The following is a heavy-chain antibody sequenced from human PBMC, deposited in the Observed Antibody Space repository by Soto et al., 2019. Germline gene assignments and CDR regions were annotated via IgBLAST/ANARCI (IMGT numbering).Heavy chain of an antibody. D-gene: IGHD6-6*01. CDR3: AHRRPYSNSPEYFFDY. CDR1: GFLLSTSGVD. Sequence: QITLKESGPTLVKPTQTLTLTCTFSGFLLSTSGVDVGWIRQPPGKALEWLALIYWDDDKRYKPSLKSRLTITKGTSRNQVVLTMTNMDPLDTATYYCAHRRPYSNSPEYFFDYWGQGTLVTVSS. V-gene: IGHV2-5*02. CDR2: IYWDDDK. J-gene: IGHJ4*02.